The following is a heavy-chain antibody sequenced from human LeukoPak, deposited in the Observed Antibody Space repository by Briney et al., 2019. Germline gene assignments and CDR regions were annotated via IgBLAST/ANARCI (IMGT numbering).Heavy chain of an antibody. CDR2: ISYDGSNK. D-gene: IGHD2-21*02. CDR3: AEEPRVVTASYYFDY. CDR1: GFTFSSYG. J-gene: IGHJ4*02. V-gene: IGHV3-30*18. Sequence: GGSLRLSCAASGFTFSSYGMHWVRQAPGKGLEWVAVISYDGSNKYYADSVKGRFTISRDNSKNTLYLQMNSLRAEDTAVYYCAEEPRVVTASYYFDYWGQGTLVTVSS.